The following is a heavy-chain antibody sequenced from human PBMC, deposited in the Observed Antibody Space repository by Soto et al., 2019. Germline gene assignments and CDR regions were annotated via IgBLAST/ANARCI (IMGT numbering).Heavy chain of an antibody. V-gene: IGHV4-34*01. CDR2: MSHSGGT. CDR3: ARVERRTATTVVDAFDI. CDR1: GGFVSSGSYY. D-gene: IGHD2-21*02. J-gene: IGHJ3*02. Sequence: QVQLQQWGAGLLKPSETLSLTCAVYGGFVSSGSYYWSWIRQPPGKGLEWIGEMSHSGGTHFNPSPKSRVTISVDTSKNQFSLMMSSVTAADTALYYCARVERRTATTVVDAFDIWGPGTMVTVSS.